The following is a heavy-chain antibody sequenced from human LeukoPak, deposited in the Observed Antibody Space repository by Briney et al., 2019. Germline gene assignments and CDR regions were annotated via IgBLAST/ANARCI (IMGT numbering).Heavy chain of an antibody. CDR3: ARDGRYGDYQADY. CDR1: GYTLTELS. D-gene: IGHD4-17*01. CDR2: FDPEDGET. V-gene: IGHV1-24*01. J-gene: IGHJ4*02. Sequence: ASVKVSCKASGYTLTELSMHWVRQAPGKGLEWMGGFDPEDGETIYAQKLQGRVTMTTDTSTSTAYMELRSLRSDDTAVYYCARDGRYGDYQADYWGQGTLVTVSS.